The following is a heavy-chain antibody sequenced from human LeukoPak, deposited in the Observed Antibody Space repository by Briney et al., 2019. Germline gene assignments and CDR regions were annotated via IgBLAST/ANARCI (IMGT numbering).Heavy chain of an antibody. J-gene: IGHJ4*02. D-gene: IGHD5-18*01. CDR2: IYYSGST. V-gene: IGHV4-39*01. CDR3: VRLLRAAMAFDY. Sequence: SETLSLTCTVSGGSISSSSYYWGWIRQPPGKGLEWIGSIYYSGSTYYNPSLKSRVTISVDTSKSQFSLKLSSVTAADTAVYYCVRLLRAAMAFDYWGQGTLVTVSS. CDR1: GGSISSSSYY.